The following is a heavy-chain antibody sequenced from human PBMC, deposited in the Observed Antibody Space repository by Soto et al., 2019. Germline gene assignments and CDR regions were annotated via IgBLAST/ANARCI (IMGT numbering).Heavy chain of an antibody. J-gene: IGHJ4*02. V-gene: IGHV4-34*01. CDR3: ARSKGKTSFDY. Sequence: QVQLQQWGAGLLKPSETLSLTCAVSGGSFSGYYWSWIRQPPGKGLEWIGEINHSGSTNYNPSLKSRVTISVDTSKNQFSLKLSSVTAADTAVYYCARSKGKTSFDYWGQGTLVTVSS. CDR1: GGSFSGYY. CDR2: INHSGST.